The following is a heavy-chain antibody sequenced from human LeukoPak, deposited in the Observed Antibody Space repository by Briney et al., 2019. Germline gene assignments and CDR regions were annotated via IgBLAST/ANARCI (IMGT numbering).Heavy chain of an antibody. CDR1: GFTFSSYN. V-gene: IGHV3-48*01. D-gene: IGHD2/OR15-2a*01. Sequence: GGSLRLSCAASGFTFSSYNMNWVRQAPGKGLEWVSYISSSSNTIYYADSVKGRFTISRDNAKNSLYLQMNSLRAEDTAVYYCAALSGRKDYWGQGTLVTVSS. J-gene: IGHJ4*02. CDR2: ISSSSNTI. CDR3: AALSGRKDY.